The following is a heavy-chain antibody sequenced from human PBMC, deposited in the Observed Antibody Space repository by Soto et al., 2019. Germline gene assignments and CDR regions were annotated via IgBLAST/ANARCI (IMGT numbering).Heavy chain of an antibody. V-gene: IGHV3-23*01. CDR1: GFTFSTYA. CDR2: IVESDGAT. CDR3: ARRLIVAAGLYYFDY. Sequence: GGSLRLSCAASGFTFSTYAMSWVRQAPGKGLEWVSSIVESDGATYYVDSVKGRFTTSRDNSKSTLYLQMNSLRVEDTAVYYCARRLIVAAGLYYFDYGGHGALVT. D-gene: IGHD6-13*01. J-gene: IGHJ4*01.